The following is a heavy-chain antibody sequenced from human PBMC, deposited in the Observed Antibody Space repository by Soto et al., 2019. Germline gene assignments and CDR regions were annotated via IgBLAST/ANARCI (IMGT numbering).Heavy chain of an antibody. CDR2: IYYSGST. D-gene: IGHD3-10*01. CDR3: ATYGSGTYKPTTFDY. Sequence: QVQLQESGPGLVKPSQTLSLTCTVSGGSISSGGYYWSWIRQHPGKGLEWIGYIYYSGSTYYNPALKSRVTISVDTSKNQCSLKLSSVTAADTAVYYCATYGSGTYKPTTFDYWGQGTLVTVSS. CDR1: GGSISSGGYY. J-gene: IGHJ4*02. V-gene: IGHV4-31*03.